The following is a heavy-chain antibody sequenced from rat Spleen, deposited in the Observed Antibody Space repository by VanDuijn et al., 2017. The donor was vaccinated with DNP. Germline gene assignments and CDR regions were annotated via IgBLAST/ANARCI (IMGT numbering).Heavy chain of an antibody. CDR2: IGYEGSRN. CDR1: GFTFSDYN. D-gene: IGHD5-1*01. J-gene: IGHJ2*01. CDR3: TRGGGSSDY. V-gene: IGHV5-22*01. Sequence: EVQLVESGGGLVQPGRSLKLSCAASGFTFSDYNMAWVRQGPKKGLEWVATIGYEGSRNHYGDSVKGRFTISRDNAKSTLYLQMNSLRSEDTATYYCTRGGGSSDYWGQGVMVTVSS.